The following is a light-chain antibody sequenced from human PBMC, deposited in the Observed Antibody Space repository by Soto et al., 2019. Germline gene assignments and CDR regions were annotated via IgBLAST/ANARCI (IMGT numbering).Light chain of an antibody. Sequence: IVLTQSPATLSLSPGERATLSCRASQSVNSYLAWYQQAPGQAPRLLIYDASTRATGIPARFSGSGSGTDFTLTISSLEPEDFAVYYCQQRSNWPLTFGGGTKVEIK. CDR2: DAS. V-gene: IGKV3-11*01. J-gene: IGKJ4*01. CDR1: QSVNSY. CDR3: QQRSNWPLT.